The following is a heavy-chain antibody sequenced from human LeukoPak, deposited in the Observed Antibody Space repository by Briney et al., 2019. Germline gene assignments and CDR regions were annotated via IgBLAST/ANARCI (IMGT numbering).Heavy chain of an antibody. Sequence: GGSLRLSCAASGFTFSSYSMNWVRQAPGKGLEWVSYISSSSSTIYYADSVKGRFTISRDNAKNSLYLQMNSLRAEDTAVYYCARDGDRNWFDPWGQGTLVTVSS. J-gene: IGHJ5*02. V-gene: IGHV3-48*04. CDR3: ARDGDRNWFDP. D-gene: IGHD2-21*01. CDR1: GFTFSSYS. CDR2: ISSSSSTI.